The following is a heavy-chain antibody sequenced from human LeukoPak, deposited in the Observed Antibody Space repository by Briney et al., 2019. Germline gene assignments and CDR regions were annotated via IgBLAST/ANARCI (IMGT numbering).Heavy chain of an antibody. CDR1: GYTFTSYG. V-gene: IGHV1-18*01. CDR2: ISAYNGNT. Sequence: ASVKVSCKASGYTFTSYGISWVRQAPGQALEWMGWISAYNGNTNYAQKLQGRITMTTDTSTSPAYMELRSLRSDDTAVCYCARDLFGYSSGWYVGGYWGQGTLVTVSS. D-gene: IGHD6-19*01. CDR3: ARDLFGYSSGWYVGGY. J-gene: IGHJ4*02.